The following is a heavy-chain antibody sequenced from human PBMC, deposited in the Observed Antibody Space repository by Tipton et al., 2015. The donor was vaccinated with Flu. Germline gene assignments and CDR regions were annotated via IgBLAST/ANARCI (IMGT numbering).Heavy chain of an antibody. J-gene: IGHJ4*02. CDR2: ITWNSGNI. Sequence: AASGFSFDDHAMHWVRQAPGKGLEWVSGITWNSGNIGYADSVRGRFTISRDNAKNSMYLQMNSLRAEDTTLYYCAKAPIDYDFWSGSYFFEHWGQGTLVTVSS. CDR1: GFSFDDHA. CDR3: AKAPIDYDFWSGSYFFEH. D-gene: IGHD3-3*01. V-gene: IGHV3-9*01.